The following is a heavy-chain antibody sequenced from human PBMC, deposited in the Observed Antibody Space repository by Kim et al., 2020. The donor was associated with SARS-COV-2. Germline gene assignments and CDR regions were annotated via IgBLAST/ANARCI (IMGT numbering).Heavy chain of an antibody. Sequence: SVKVSCKASGGTLRTYSVNWVRQAPGQGLEWMGGIIPLFDRPNYAQRFQGRLTINADESTSTVSMELTSLSSDDTATYYCASVVRRSGIDFWGQGTMVT. CDR1: GGTLRTYS. D-gene: IGHD2-21*01. CDR2: IIPLFDRP. V-gene: IGHV1-69*13. J-gene: IGHJ3*01. CDR3: ASVVRRSGIDF.